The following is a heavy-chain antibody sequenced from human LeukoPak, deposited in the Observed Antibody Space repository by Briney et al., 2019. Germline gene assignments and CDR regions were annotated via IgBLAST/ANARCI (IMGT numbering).Heavy chain of an antibody. D-gene: IGHD3-3*01. CDR2: ISGGGGTT. CDR1: GFTFSSYA. J-gene: IGHJ4*02. CDR3: AKDGADYDSDYFDY. Sequence: GGSLRLSRAASGFTFSSYAMSWVRQAPGKGLEWVSRISGGGGTTYYAASVKGRFTISRDNSKNTLYLQINSLRAEDTAVYYCAKDGADYDSDYFDYWGQGTLVTVSS. V-gene: IGHV3-23*01.